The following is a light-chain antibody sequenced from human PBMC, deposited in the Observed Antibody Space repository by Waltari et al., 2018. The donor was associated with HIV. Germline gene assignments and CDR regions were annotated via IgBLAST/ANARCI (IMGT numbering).Light chain of an antibody. CDR1: QNLLHSNGYKY. V-gene: IGKV2-28*01. J-gene: IGKJ2*01. CDR2: LGS. CDR3: MQALQTPYT. Sequence: DIVMTQSLLSLPVTPGEPASLYCRSSQNLLHSNGYKYLDWYLQKPGQSPHLLIYLGSNRASGVPDRFSGSGSGTDFTLKITRVEAEDVGVYYCMQALQTPYTFGQGTKLEIK.